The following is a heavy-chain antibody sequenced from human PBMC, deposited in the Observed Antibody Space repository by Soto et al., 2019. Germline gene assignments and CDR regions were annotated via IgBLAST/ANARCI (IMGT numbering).Heavy chain of an antibody. Sequence: GGSLRLSCAASGFTFSSYYMHWVRQATGKGLEWVSAICTGGDTYYAGSVKGRFTISRHNSKNTLYLQMNSLRAEDTAVYYCARAPGYFDWLVLDYWGQGTLVTVSS. CDR1: GFTFSSYY. CDR2: ICTGGDT. CDR3: ARAPGYFDWLVLDY. D-gene: IGHD3-9*01. J-gene: IGHJ4*02. V-gene: IGHV3-13*04.